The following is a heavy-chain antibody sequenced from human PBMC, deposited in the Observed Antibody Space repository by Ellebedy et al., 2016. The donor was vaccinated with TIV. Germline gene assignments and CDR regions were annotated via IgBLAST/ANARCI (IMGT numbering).Heavy chain of an antibody. CDR2: IKQDGSEK. Sequence: GGSLRLSXAASGFTFRSYWMSWVRQAPGKGLEWVANIKQDGSEKYYVDSVKGRFTISRDNAKNSLYLQMNSLRAEDTAVYYCARELRQWLGSVKYNWFDPWGQGTLVTVSS. CDR1: GFTFRSYW. CDR3: ARELRQWLGSVKYNWFDP. V-gene: IGHV3-7*03. J-gene: IGHJ5*02. D-gene: IGHD6-19*01.